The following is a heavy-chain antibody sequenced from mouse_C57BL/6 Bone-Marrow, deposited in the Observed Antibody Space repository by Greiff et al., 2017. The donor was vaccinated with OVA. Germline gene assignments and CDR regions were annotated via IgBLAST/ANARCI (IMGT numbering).Heavy chain of an antibody. CDR3: ARSLYGSSYDWYFDV. D-gene: IGHD1-1*01. CDR2: IDPSDSYT. Sequence: QVQLKQPGAELVMPGASVKLSCKASGYTFTSYWMHWVKQRPGQGLEWIGEIDPSDSYTNYNQKFKGKSTLTVDKSSSTAYMQLSSLTSEDSAVYYCARSLYGSSYDWYFDVWGTGTTVTVSS. V-gene: IGHV1-69*01. J-gene: IGHJ1*03. CDR1: GYTFTSYW.